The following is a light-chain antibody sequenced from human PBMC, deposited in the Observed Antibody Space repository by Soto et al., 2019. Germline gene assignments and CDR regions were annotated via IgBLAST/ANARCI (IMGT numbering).Light chain of an antibody. CDR3: QQYNSYST. V-gene: IGKV1-5*01. J-gene: IGKJ2*01. CDR1: QSISSW. Sequence: DIQMTQSPSTLSASVGDRVTITCRASQSISSWLAWYQQKPGKAPKLLIYDASSLESGVPSRFSGSGSGTEFTLTISSLQPDDCATYYCQQYNSYSTVGQGTKLEIK. CDR2: DAS.